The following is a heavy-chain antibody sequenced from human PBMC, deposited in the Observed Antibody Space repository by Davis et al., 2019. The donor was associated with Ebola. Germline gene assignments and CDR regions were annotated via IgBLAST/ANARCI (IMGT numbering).Heavy chain of an antibody. V-gene: IGHV3-23*01. Sequence: GESLKISCAASGFTFSSYAMSWVRQAPGKGLEWVSAISGSGISTYYADSVKGRFTISRDNSKNTLYLQMNSLKAEDTAVYYCANHYGDYVFDYWGQGTLVTVSS. CDR1: GFTFSSYA. CDR3: ANHYGDYVFDY. D-gene: IGHD4-17*01. CDR2: ISGSGIST. J-gene: IGHJ4*02.